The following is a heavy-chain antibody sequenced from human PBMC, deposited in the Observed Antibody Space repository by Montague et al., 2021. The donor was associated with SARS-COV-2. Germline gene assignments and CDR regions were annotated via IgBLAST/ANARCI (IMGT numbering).Heavy chain of an antibody. CDR1: GGSIGSYY. J-gene: IGHJ4*02. V-gene: IGHV4-59*01. CDR3: ARSLDPSGSYDLAY. Sequence: SETLSLTCSVSGGSIGSYYWSWLRQPPGKGLEWIGHIHYNGGNTYSPSFKSRVTISIDTPKNQLSLKLSSVTAADTAVDYCARSLDPSGSYDLAYWGQGTLVTVSS. D-gene: IGHD3-10*01. CDR2: IHYNGGN.